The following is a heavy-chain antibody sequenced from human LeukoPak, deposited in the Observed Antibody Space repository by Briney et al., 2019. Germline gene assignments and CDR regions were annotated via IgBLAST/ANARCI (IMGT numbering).Heavy chain of an antibody. J-gene: IGHJ1*01. CDR3: ARTLFPRVFQH. Sequence: PSETLFLTCTVSGGPVSSGSYYWSWIRQPPGKGLEWIGYIYYSGSTNYNPSLKSRVTISVDTSKNQFSLKLSSVTAADTAVYYCARTLFPRVFQHWGQGTLVTVSS. CDR2: IYYSGST. D-gene: IGHD3-10*02. CDR1: GGPVSSGSYY. V-gene: IGHV4-61*01.